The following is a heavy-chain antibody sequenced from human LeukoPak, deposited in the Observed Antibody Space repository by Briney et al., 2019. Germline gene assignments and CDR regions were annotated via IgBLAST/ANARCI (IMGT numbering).Heavy chain of an antibody. CDR3: ASDVYDFWSGYQYNWFDP. V-gene: IGHV1-69*01. CDR1: GGTFSSYA. J-gene: IGHJ5*02. D-gene: IGHD3-3*01. CDR2: IIPIFGTA. Sequence: SVKVSCKASGGTFSSYAISWVRQAPGQGLEWMGGIIPIFGTANYAQKFQGRVTITADESASTAYMELSSLRSEDTAVYYCASDVYDFWSGYQYNWFDPWGQGTLVTVSS.